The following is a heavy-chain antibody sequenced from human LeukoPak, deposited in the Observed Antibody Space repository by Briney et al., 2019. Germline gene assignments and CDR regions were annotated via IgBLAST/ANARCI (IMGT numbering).Heavy chain of an antibody. CDR2: IIPIFGTA. CDR1: GGTFSSYA. Sequence: ASVKVSCKASGGTFSSYAISWVRQAPGQGLEWMGGIIPIFGTANYAQKFQGRVTITTDESTSTAYMELSSLRSEDTAVYYCARGDYYDSSGYFIDYWGQGTLVTVSS. V-gene: IGHV1-69*05. CDR3: ARGDYYDSSGYFIDY. D-gene: IGHD3-22*01. J-gene: IGHJ4*02.